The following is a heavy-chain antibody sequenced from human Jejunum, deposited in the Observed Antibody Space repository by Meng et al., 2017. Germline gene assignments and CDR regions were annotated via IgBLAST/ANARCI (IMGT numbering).Heavy chain of an antibody. D-gene: IGHD2/OR15-2a*01. J-gene: IGHJ4*02. V-gene: IGHV4-39*01. CDR1: GGSTISSGYY. Sequence: QVQLQESGPGLVKPSQTLPLTCTASGGSTISSGYYSGWIRQPPGKGLEWMGSIYYSGSTYYNSPLKSRVTIFVDTSKNQFSLKLRSVTAADTAIYYCARHFLTMSKDYFDYWGQGTLVTVSS. CDR3: ARHFLTMSKDYFDY. CDR2: IYYSGST.